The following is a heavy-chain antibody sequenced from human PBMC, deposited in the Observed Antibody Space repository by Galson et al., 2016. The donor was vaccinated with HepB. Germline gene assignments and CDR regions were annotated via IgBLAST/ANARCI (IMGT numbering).Heavy chain of an antibody. Sequence: SLRLSCAASGFTFSSYWMGWVRQAPGEGLEWVANINEGGGAKNYVDSVKGRFTISRDNVKNSLYLQMNSLRVEDTAVYFCAKDPFISPFDYWGPGTLVTVSA. J-gene: IGHJ4*02. CDR2: INEGGGAK. CDR3: AKDPFISPFDY. CDR1: GFTFSSYW. V-gene: IGHV3-7*03.